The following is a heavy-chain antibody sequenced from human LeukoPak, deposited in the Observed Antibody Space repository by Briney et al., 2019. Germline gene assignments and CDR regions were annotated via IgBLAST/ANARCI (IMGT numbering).Heavy chain of an antibody. CDR3: APIYGDYSDFDS. D-gene: IGHD4-17*01. J-gene: IGHJ4*02. Sequence: SETLSLTCAVSGGSLSNYYWSWIRQPPGKGPEWIGEITHHGSTNHNPSLKSRVTISKDTSKNQFSLKLSSVTAADSAVYYCAPIYGDYSDFDSWGQGTLVTVSS. V-gene: IGHV4-34*01. CDR1: GGSLSNYY. CDR2: ITHHGST.